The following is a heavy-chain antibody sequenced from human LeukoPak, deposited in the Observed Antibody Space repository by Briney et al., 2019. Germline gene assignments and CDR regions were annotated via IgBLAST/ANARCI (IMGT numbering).Heavy chain of an antibody. Sequence: SETLSLTCAVYVGSFSGYYWSWIRQPPGKGLEWIGEINHSGSTNYNSSLKSRVTISVDTSKDQFSLKLSSVTAADTAVYYCARGYYGSGSHCCHMDVWGKGTTITVS. CDR1: VGSFSGYY. D-gene: IGHD3-10*01. CDR3: ARGYYGSGSHCCHMDV. J-gene: IGHJ6*03. V-gene: IGHV4-34*01. CDR2: INHSGST.